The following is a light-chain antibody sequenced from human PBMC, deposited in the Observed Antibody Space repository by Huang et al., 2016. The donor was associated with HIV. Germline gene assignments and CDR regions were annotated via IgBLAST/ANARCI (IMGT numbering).Light chain of an antibody. V-gene: IGKV4-1*01. CDR1: QSVYSSSTNKDY. CDR2: WAA. J-gene: IGKJ1*01. Sequence: DIMMTQSPDSVTVSLGERATLNCRSSQSVYSSSTNKDYMAWFQQKPGQPPRLLLFWAASREVGVPDRFRGSGSGTHFTLTIANLQAEDAAIYYCQQYYSSPQTFGQGTRV. CDR3: QQYYSSPQT.